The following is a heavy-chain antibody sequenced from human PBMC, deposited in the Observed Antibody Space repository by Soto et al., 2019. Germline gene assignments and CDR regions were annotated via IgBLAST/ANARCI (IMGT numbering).Heavy chain of an antibody. CDR2: ISTSGSST. CDR3: AREDYFGSGSYDFDY. D-gene: IGHD3-10*01. CDR1: GFTFSDYY. J-gene: IGHJ4*02. V-gene: IGHV3-11*01. Sequence: QEQLVESGGHLVKPGGSLRLSCAASGFTFSDYYMTWIRQAPGKGLEWVSYISTSGSSTYYAASVKGRFTISRDNAEDSLDRQMNSLTAEDTAVYYCAREDYFGSGSYDFDYWGQVTLVTVSS.